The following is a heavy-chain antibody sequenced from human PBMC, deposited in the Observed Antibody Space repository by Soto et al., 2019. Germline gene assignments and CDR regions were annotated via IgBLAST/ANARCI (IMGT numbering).Heavy chain of an antibody. CDR1: GFTVSSNY. CDR3: ARIFPYYYDSSGYWPQYFDY. CDR2: IYSGGST. Sequence: GGSLRLSCAASGFTVSSNYMSWVRQAPGKGLEWVSVIYSGGSTYYADSVKGRFTISRDNSKNTLYLQMNSLRAEDTAEYYCARIFPYYYDSSGYWPQYFDYWGQGTLVTVSS. V-gene: IGHV3-53*01. J-gene: IGHJ4*02. D-gene: IGHD3-22*01.